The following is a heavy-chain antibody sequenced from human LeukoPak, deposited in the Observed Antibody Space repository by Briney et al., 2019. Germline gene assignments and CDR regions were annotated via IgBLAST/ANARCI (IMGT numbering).Heavy chain of an antibody. D-gene: IGHD3-9*01. CDR3: ARAEPDILTGYYWFDP. V-gene: IGHV4-4*02. J-gene: IGHJ5*02. Sequence: SGTLSLTCAVSGGSISSSNWWSWVRQPPGKGLEWIGEIYHSGSTNYNPSLKSRVTISVDTSKNQFSLKLSSVTAADTAVYYCARAEPDILTGYYWFDPWGQGTLVTVSS. CDR1: GGSISSSNW. CDR2: IYHSGST.